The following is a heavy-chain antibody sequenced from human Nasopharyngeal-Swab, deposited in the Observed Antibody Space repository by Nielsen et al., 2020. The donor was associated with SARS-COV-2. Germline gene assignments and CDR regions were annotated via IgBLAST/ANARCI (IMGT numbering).Heavy chain of an antibody. V-gene: IGHV6-1*01. CDR1: GDSVSSNTAA. Sequence: SETLSLPCAISGDSVSSNTAAWSWLRQSPSRGLEWLGRTWYRSKWHYDYAESVKSRITINPDTTKNQFYLQLNSVTPEDTAVYYCARGSQGTRWSWGQGTLVTVSS. CDR3: ARGSQGTRWS. D-gene: IGHD2-15*01. J-gene: IGHJ5*02. CDR2: TWYRSKWHY.